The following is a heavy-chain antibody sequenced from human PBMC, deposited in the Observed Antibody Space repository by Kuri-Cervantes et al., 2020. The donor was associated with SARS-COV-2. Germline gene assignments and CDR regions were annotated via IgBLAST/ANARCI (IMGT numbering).Heavy chain of an antibody. D-gene: IGHD5-12*01. Sequence: SETLSLTCTVSGGSISSSSYYWICIRQPPGKGLEWIGSIYYSSSTNYTPSLKSRVTISADTSKHQFSLKLSSVTAADTAVYYCARVKGGHESSYYFDYWGQGTLVTVSS. CDR3: ARVKGGHESSYYFDY. J-gene: IGHJ4*02. V-gene: IGHV4-39*07. CDR1: GGSISSSSYY. CDR2: IYYSSST.